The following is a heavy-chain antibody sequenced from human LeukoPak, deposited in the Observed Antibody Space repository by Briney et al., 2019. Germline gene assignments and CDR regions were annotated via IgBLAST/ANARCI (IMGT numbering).Heavy chain of an antibody. J-gene: IGHJ4*02. Sequence: ASVKVSCKASGYTFTSYGINWVRQATGQGLEWMGWMNPNSGNTGYAQKFQGRVTMTRNTSISTAYMELSSLRSEDTAVYYCARARPDYDFWSGYYRRRFDYWGQGTLVTVSS. CDR1: GYTFTSYG. D-gene: IGHD3-3*01. CDR2: MNPNSGNT. V-gene: IGHV1-8*02. CDR3: ARARPDYDFWSGYYRRRFDY.